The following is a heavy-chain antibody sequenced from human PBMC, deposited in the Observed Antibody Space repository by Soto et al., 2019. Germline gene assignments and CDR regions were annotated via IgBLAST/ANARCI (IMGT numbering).Heavy chain of an antibody. Sequence: GGSLRLSCAASGFTFNTYSMNWVRRAPGRGLEWVSSISSSRSYIYYADSVKGRFTISRDNAKHSLYLQMNSLRAEDTAVYYCARDLNTVTTAYFHHWGQGTLVTVSS. D-gene: IGHD4-17*01. J-gene: IGHJ1*01. CDR2: ISSSRSYI. CDR1: GFTFNTYS. CDR3: ARDLNTVTTAYFHH. V-gene: IGHV3-21*01.